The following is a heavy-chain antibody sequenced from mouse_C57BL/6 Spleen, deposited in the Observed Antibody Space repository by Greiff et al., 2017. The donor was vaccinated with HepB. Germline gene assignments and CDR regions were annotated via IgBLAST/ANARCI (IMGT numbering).Heavy chain of an antibody. CDR3: ARDYYGKSYAMDY. J-gene: IGHJ4*01. Sequence: VQLKQSGPELVKPGASVKISCKASGYSFTGYYMNWVKQSPEKSLEWIGEINPSTGGTTYNQKFKAKATLTVDKSSSTAYMQLKSLTSEDSAVYYCARDYYGKSYAMDYWGQGTSVTVSS. CDR2: INPSTGGT. D-gene: IGHD1-1*01. V-gene: IGHV1-42*01. CDR1: GYSFTGYY.